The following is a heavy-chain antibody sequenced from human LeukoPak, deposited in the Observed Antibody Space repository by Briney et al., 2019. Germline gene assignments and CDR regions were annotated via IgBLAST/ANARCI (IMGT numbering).Heavy chain of an antibody. CDR2: INPNSGGT. CDR1: GYTFTGYY. CDR3: ASLGELRDY. Sequence: GASVKVSCKASGYTFTGYYMHWVRQATGQGLEWMGWINPNSGGTNYAQKLQGRVTMTRDTSIRTAYMELSRLRSDDTDVYYCASLGELRDYWGQGALVAVSS. J-gene: IGHJ4*02. D-gene: IGHD3-10*01. V-gene: IGHV1-2*02.